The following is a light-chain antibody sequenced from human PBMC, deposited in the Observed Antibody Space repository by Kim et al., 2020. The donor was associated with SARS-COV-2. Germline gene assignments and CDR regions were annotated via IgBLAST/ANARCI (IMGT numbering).Light chain of an antibody. CDR2: GAS. V-gene: IGKV3-15*01. J-gene: IGKJ1*01. CDR3: QQYNNWPGWT. Sequence: SPGERATLSCRASQSVSSNLAWYQQKPGQAPRLLIYGASTRATGIPGRFSGSGSGTEFTLTISSLQSEDFAVYYCQQYNNWPGWTFGQGTKVDIK. CDR1: QSVSSN.